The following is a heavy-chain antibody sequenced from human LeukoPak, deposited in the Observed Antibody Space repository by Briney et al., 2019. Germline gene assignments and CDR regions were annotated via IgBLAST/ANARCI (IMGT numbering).Heavy chain of an antibody. Sequence: SETLSLTCTVSGGSISSGSCYWSWIRQPAGKGLEWIGRIHTSGSTNYNPSLRSRLTISADTSRNQFSLKLSSVTAADAAVYYCTREGSRGTWGQGTLVTVSS. CDR3: TREGSRGT. V-gene: IGHV4-61*02. D-gene: IGHD2-15*01. CDR1: GGSISSGSCY. CDR2: IHTSGST. J-gene: IGHJ5*02.